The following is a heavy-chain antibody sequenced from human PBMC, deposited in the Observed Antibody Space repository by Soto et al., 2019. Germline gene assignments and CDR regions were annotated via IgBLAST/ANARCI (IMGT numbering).Heavy chain of an antibody. CDR2: IFYSGST. CDR3: ASMIGDPVLSFDS. D-gene: IGHD3-10*02. CDR1: GGSISSYY. J-gene: IGHJ5*01. V-gene: IGHV4-59*01. Sequence: QVQRQESGPGLVKPSENLSLTCTVSGGSISSYYWSWIRQPPGKGLEWIGFIFYSGSTSYNPSLKSRFTISIATSEYQFSLKLNSVTAADTAVYYCASMIGDPVLSFDSWGQGTLVAVSS.